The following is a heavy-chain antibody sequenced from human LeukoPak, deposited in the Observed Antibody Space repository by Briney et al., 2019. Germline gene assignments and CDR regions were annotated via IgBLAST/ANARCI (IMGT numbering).Heavy chain of an antibody. D-gene: IGHD6-19*01. V-gene: IGHV3-23*01. CDR2: VSTSGGGT. Sequence: PGGSLRLSCAASGFTFTNCAMSWVRQAPGKGLEWVSGVSTSGGGTYYADSVRGRFTISRDNSKNTLYLQMNSLRAEDTAVYYCAKDGAVVGTMDAFNMWGQGTLVTVSS. J-gene: IGHJ3*02. CDR3: AKDGAVVGTMDAFNM. CDR1: GFTFTNCA.